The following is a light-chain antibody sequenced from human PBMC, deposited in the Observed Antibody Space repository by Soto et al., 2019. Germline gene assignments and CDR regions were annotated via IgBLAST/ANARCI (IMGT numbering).Light chain of an antibody. J-gene: IGKJ2*01. Sequence: DIQMTQYPSSLSASVGDRVTITCQANQDISNYLNWYQQEPGKAPKLLIYDASNLKSGVPSRFSGSGSGTDFTFTIDGLQPEDIATYYFQQYGDLKAYTFGQGTKREIK. CDR2: DAS. CDR1: QDISNY. CDR3: QQYGDLKAYT. V-gene: IGKV1-33*01.